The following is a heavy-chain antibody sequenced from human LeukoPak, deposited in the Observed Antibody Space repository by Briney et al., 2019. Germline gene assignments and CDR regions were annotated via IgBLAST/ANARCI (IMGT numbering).Heavy chain of an antibody. J-gene: IGHJ4*02. Sequence: GRSLRLSCAASGFSFSTDAMHWVRQAPGKGLEWVALIWQYASHTFYTDSVKGRFTISRDNSKTTVYLQMNSLGGEDTAVYYCARDIFGSGSYPDYWGQGTLVTVSS. CDR2: IWQYASHT. CDR3: ARDIFGSGSYPDY. CDR1: GFSFSTDA. V-gene: IGHV3-33*01. D-gene: IGHD3-10*01.